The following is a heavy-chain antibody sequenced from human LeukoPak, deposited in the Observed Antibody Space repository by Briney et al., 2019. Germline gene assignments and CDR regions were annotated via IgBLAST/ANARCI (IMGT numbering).Heavy chain of an antibody. D-gene: IGHD3-22*01. CDR1: GYTFTGYY. Sequence: GASVKVSCKASGYTFTGYYIHWVRQAPGQGLEWMGWINPNSGGTNYAQKFQGRVTMTRDTSISTAYMELSRLRSDDTAVYYCARDQWGSGYYYVLSDYWGQGTLVTVSS. V-gene: IGHV1-2*02. CDR2: INPNSGGT. CDR3: ARDQWGSGYYYVLSDY. J-gene: IGHJ4*02.